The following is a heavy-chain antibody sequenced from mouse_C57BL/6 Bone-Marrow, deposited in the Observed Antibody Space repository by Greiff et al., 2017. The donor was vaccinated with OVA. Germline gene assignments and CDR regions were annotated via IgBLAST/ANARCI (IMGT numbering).Heavy chain of an antibody. V-gene: IGHV3-6*01. CDR3: ARGGGNYVKAWFAY. Sequence: DVHLVESGPGLVKPSQSLSLTCSVTGYSITSGYYWNWIRQFPGNKLEWMGYISYDGSNNYNPSLKNRISITRDTSKNQFFLKLNSVTTEDTATYYCARGGGNYVKAWFAYWGQGTLVTVSA. CDR1: GYSITSGYY. CDR2: ISYDGSN. D-gene: IGHD2-1*01. J-gene: IGHJ3*01.